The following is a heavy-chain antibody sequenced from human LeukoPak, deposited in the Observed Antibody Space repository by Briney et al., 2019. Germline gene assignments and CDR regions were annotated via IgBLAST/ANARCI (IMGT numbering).Heavy chain of an antibody. CDR3: ARRRYFDWSIDY. V-gene: IGHV1-8*01. CDR2: MNPNSGDT. J-gene: IGHJ4*02. Sequence: ASVKVSCKASGYTFTSYDINWVRQATGQGLEWMGWMNPNSGDTGYAQKFQGRVTMTRNTSISTAYMELSSLRSEDTAVYYCARRRYFDWSIDYWGQGTLVTVSS. CDR1: GYTFTSYD. D-gene: IGHD3-9*01.